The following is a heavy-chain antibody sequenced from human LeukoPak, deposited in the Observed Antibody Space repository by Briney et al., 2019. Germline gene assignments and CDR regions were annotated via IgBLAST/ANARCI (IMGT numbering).Heavy chain of an antibody. V-gene: IGHV3-30*02. Sequence: GGSLRLSCAASGFTFSSYGMHWVRQAPGKGLEWVAFIRYDGSNKYYADSVKGRFTISRDNSKNTLYLQMNSLRAEDTAVYYCAKGRGTYDFWSGYAFDYWGQGTLVTVSS. J-gene: IGHJ4*02. CDR3: AKGRGTYDFWSGYAFDY. CDR1: GFTFSSYG. CDR2: IRYDGSNK. D-gene: IGHD3-3*01.